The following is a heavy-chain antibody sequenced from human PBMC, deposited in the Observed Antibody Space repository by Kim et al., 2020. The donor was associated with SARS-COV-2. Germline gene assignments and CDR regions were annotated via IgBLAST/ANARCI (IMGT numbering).Heavy chain of an antibody. J-gene: IGHJ4*02. D-gene: IGHD6-13*01. CDR3: ARRRPERGMIYGIIAAAGAFDY. CDR1: GGSISSSSYY. V-gene: IGHV4-39*01. CDR2: IYYSGST. Sequence: SETLSLTCTVSGGSISSSSYYWGWIRQPPGKGLEWIGSIYYSGSTYYNPSLKSRVTISVDTSKNQFSLKLSSVTAADTAVYYCARRRPERGMIYGIIAAAGAFDYWGQGTLVTVSS.